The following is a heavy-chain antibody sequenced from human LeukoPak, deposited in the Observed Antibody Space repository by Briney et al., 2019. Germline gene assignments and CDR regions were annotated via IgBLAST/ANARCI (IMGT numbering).Heavy chain of an antibody. CDR1: GYAFTGYF. J-gene: IGHJ4*02. Sequence: ASVKVSCKASGYAFTGYFVHWVRQAPGQGLEWMGWINPNSGGTNYAQKFQGRVTMTRDTSISTAYMELSRLRSDDTAVYYCARVPKMVRGNYWGQGTLVTVSS. V-gene: IGHV1-2*02. D-gene: IGHD3-10*01. CDR2: INPNSGGT. CDR3: ARVPKMVRGNY.